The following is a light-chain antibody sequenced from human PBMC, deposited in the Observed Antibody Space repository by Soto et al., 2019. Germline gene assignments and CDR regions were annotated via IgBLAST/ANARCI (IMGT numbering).Light chain of an antibody. CDR1: QSISNW. J-gene: IGKJ1*01. V-gene: IGKV1-5*01. Sequence: DIQMTQSPSTLSASVGDRLTITCRASQSISNWLAWYQQRPGKAPKLLIFDASSLESGVPSRFSGSGSGTEFTLTISSLQPDDFATYYCQQYNTYSKTFGQGTRWIS. CDR3: QQYNTYSKT. CDR2: DAS.